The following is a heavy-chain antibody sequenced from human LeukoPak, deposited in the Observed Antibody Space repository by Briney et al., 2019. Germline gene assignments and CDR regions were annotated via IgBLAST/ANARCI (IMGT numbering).Heavy chain of an antibody. V-gene: IGHV3-66*01. CDR2: IYSGGNT. CDR1: GFTVRDNY. D-gene: IGHD4-11*01. CDR3: AGAVTTGYFDL. Sequence: GGSLRLSCAASGFTVRDNYMSWVRQAPGKGLEWVSLIYSGGNTFYPDSVRGRFTISRDDSKNTLSLQMNSLRAEDTAVYYCAGAVTTGYFDLWGRGTLVTVSS. J-gene: IGHJ2*01.